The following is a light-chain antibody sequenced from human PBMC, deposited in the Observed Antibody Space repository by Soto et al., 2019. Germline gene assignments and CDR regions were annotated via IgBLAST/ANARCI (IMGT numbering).Light chain of an antibody. CDR2: GAS. Sequence: VITQSPATLSVSPGERATLSCRASQSVSSNLAWYQQKPGQAPRLLIYGASSRATGIPDRFSGSGSGTDFTLTISRLEPEDFAVYYCQQYGSSPRTFGQGTKVDIK. CDR1: QSVSSN. J-gene: IGKJ1*01. CDR3: QQYGSSPRT. V-gene: IGKV3-20*01.